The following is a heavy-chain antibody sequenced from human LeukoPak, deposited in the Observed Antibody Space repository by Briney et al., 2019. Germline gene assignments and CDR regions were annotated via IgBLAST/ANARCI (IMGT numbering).Heavy chain of an antibody. V-gene: IGHV3-48*03. CDR3: ARGGGPQYRLNAFDI. CDR1: GYTFSKYD. Sequence: GGSLRLSCAPSGYTFSKYDMNWVRDAREGGVECISYICISGTTIFCTLSVKGRFTISRDKATNSLYLQMNSVRAEDTDVYYCARGGGPQYRLNAFDISGEGTIITVSS. J-gene: IGHJ3*02. D-gene: IGHD3-16*01. CDR2: ICISGTTI.